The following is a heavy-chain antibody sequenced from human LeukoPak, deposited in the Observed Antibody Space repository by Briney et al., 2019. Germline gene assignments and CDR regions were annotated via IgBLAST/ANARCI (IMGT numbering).Heavy chain of an antibody. Sequence: SETLSLTCTVSGGSISSSSYYWGWIRQPPGKGLEWIGSIYYNGSTYYNPSLKSRVTISVDTSKNQFSLRLSSVTAADTAVFYCARREADDYGDRGSPGTPNAQSNWGQGTLVTVSS. CDR2: IYYNGST. CDR3: ARREADDYGDRGSPGTPNAQSN. D-gene: IGHD4-17*01. J-gene: IGHJ4*02. CDR1: GGSISSSSYY. V-gene: IGHV4-39*01.